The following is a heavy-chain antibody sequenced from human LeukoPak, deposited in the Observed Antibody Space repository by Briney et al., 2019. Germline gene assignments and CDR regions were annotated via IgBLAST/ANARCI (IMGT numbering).Heavy chain of an antibody. D-gene: IGHD5-12*01. Sequence: GGSLRLSCAASGFTFSSYSMNWVRQAPGKGLEWVSSISSSSSYAYYADSVKGRFTISRDNAKNSLYLQMNSLRAEDTAVYYCARDGVYSGRHDYWGQGTLVTVSS. CDR2: ISSSSSYA. CDR3: ARDGVYSGRHDY. CDR1: GFTFSSYS. J-gene: IGHJ4*02. V-gene: IGHV3-21*01.